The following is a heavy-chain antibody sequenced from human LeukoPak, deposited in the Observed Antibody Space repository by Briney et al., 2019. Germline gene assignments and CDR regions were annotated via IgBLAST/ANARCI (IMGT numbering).Heavy chain of an antibody. D-gene: IGHD3-3*01. CDR2: INPNSGGT. CDR3: ARVGGYDFWSGYSNSWFDP. J-gene: IGHJ5*02. Sequence: ASVKVSCKASGYTFTGYYMHWVRQAPGQGLEWMGWINPNSGGTNYAQKFQGRVTMTRGTSISTAYMELSRLRSDDTAVYYCARVGGYDFWSGYSNSWFDPWGQGTLVTVSS. CDR1: GYTFTGYY. V-gene: IGHV1-2*02.